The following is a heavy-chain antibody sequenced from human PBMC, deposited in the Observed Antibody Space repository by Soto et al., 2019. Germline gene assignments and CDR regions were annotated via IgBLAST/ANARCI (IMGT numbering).Heavy chain of an antibody. J-gene: IGHJ6*03. D-gene: IGHD2-21*02. V-gene: IGHV1-69*13. CDR1: GGTFSSSA. CDR2: IIPIFGTA. CDR3: ARDRRTGDWGYYYYMDV. Sequence: SVKVSCKASGGTFSSSAISWVRQAPGQGLEWMGGIIPIFGTANYAQKFQGRVTITADESTSTAYMELSSLRSEDTAVYYCARDRRTGDWGYYYYMDVWGKGTTVTVSS.